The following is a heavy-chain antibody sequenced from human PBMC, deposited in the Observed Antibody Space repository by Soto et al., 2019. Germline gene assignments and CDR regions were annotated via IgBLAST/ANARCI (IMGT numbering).Heavy chain of an antibody. CDR1: RVAFSKFI. CDR3: AKVRYSSPMGYYYGMDV. D-gene: IGHD6-19*01. CDR2: IIPIFGTA. Sequence: QAQLEQSGGEVKKPGSSVKVSCKASRVAFSKFIVTWVRQAPGLGLXXXXGIIPIFGTANYAQKFQGRVTITADESTSTSYMEVNNLRSEDTAVYYCAKVRYSSPMGYYYGMDVWGQGTTVTVSS. J-gene: IGHJ6*02. V-gene: IGHV1-69*01.